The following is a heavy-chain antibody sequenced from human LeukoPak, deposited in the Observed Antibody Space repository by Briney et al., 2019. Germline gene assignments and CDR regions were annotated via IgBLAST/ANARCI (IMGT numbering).Heavy chain of an antibody. CDR2: ISGSGSNT. Sequence: GGSLRLSCAPPGFSFSIYAMRWVRQAPGKGLECVSAISGSGSNTYYADSVRRRFTISRDNSKNTLYLQMNSLRAEDTAIYYCAKVSWANYFDYWGQGTLVTVSS. D-gene: IGHD6-13*01. CDR1: GFSFSIYA. CDR3: AKVSWANYFDY. V-gene: IGHV3-23*01. J-gene: IGHJ4*02.